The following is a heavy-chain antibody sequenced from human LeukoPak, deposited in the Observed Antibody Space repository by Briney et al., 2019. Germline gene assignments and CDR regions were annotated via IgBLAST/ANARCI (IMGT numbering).Heavy chain of an antibody. D-gene: IGHD6-13*01. CDR2: ISSSGGHT. CDR3: ARNPGPGTLDN. CDR1: GFTFNDYY. Sequence: GGSLRLSCAASGFTFNDYYMSWIGQAPGKGLEWVSFISSSGGHTNYADSVKGRFTISRDNAKNSLYLQMNSMRAEDTAVYYCARNPGPGTLDNWGQGTLVTVSS. J-gene: IGHJ4*02. V-gene: IGHV3-11*06.